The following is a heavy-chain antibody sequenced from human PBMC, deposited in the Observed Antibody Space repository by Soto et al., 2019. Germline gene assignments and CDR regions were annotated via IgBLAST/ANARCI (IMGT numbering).Heavy chain of an antibody. CDR2: ISAYNGNT. J-gene: IGHJ5*02. CDR3: ARDYYGSGSYYNGGNWFDP. Sequence: QVQLVQSGAEVKKPGASVKVSCKASGYTFTSYGISWVRQAPGQGLEWMGWISAYNGNTNYAQKLQGRVTMTTDTSPSTAYMELRSLRSDDTAVYYCARDYYGSGSYYNGGNWFDPWGQGTLVTVSS. V-gene: IGHV1-18*01. D-gene: IGHD3-10*01. CDR1: GYTFTSYG.